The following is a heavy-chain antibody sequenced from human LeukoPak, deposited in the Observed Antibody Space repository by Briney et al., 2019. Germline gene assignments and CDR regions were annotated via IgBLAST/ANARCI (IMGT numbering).Heavy chain of an antibody. CDR1: GGSISSYY. CDR3: ARYTAYSSSWSYYYYMDV. Sequence: SETLSLTCTVSGGSISSYYWSWIRQPAGKGLEWIGRIYTSGSTNYNPSLKSRVTISVDKSKNQFSLKLNSVTAADTAVYYCARYTAYSSSWSYYYYMDVWGKGTTVTVSS. J-gene: IGHJ6*03. CDR2: IYTSGST. V-gene: IGHV4-4*07. D-gene: IGHD6-13*01.